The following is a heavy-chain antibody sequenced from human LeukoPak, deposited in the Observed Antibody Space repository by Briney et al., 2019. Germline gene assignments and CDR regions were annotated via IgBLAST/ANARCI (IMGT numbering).Heavy chain of an antibody. CDR1: GGSLSSGAHY. CDR3: ARGRDAYNRFDY. CDR2: NHYSGSV. V-gene: IGHV4-39*07. J-gene: IGHJ4*02. D-gene: IGHD5-24*01. Sequence: SETLSLTCTVSGGSLSSGAHYWGWIRQPPGKGLEWIGSNHYSGSVYYNPSLRSRFTISLDTSNNQFSLRLSSVTAADTAVYHCARGRDAYNRFDYWGXGTLVTVSS.